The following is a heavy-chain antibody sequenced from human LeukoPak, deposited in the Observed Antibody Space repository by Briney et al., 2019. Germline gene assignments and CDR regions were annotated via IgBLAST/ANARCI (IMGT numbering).Heavy chain of an antibody. Sequence: SETLSLTCTVSGGSISSYYWSWIRQPAGKGLEWIGRIYTSGSTNYNPSLKSRVTISVDTSKNQFSLKLSSVTAADTAVYYCAGEEGFDSGAMNAFDIWGQGTMVTVSS. J-gene: IGHJ3*02. D-gene: IGHD1-26*01. V-gene: IGHV4-4*07. CDR3: AGEEGFDSGAMNAFDI. CDR1: GGSISSYY. CDR2: IYTSGST.